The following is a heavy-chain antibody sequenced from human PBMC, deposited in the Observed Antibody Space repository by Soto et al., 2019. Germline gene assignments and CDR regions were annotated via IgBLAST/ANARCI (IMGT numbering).Heavy chain of an antibody. CDR3: TRGGFYCTNGVCYSYYYYYGMDV. J-gene: IGHJ6*02. D-gene: IGHD2-8*01. Sequence: GGSLRLSCTASGFTFGDYAMSWFRQAPGKGLEWVGFIRSKAYGGTTEYAASVKGRFTISRDDSKSIVYLQMNSLKTEDTAVYYCTRGGFYCTNGVCYSYYYYYGMDVWGQGTTVTVSS. CDR1: GFTFGDYA. CDR2: IRSKAYGGTT. V-gene: IGHV3-49*03.